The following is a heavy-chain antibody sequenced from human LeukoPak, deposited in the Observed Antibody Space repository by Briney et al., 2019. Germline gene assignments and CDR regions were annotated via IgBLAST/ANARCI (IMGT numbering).Heavy chain of an antibody. CDR2: IIPIFGTA. CDR1: GGTFSSYA. V-gene: IGHV1-69*13. CDR3: ARLGLHDSRESPDY. J-gene: IGHJ4*02. D-gene: IGHD3-22*01. Sequence: GASVKVSCKASGGTFSSYAISWVRQAPGQGLEWMGGIIPIFGTANYAQKSQGRVTITADESTSTAYMELSSLRSEDTAVYYCARLGLHDSRESPDYWGQGTLVTVSS.